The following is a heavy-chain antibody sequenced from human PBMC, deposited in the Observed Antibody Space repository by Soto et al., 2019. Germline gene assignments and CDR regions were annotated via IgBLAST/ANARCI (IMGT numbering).Heavy chain of an antibody. CDR3: ARPGRYSYGRTYSYYYYGMDV. V-gene: IGHV5-10-1*01. CDR2: IDPSDSYT. Sequence: PGESLKISCKGSGYSFTSYWISWVRQMPGKGLEWMGRIDPSDSYTNYSPSFQGHVTISADKSISTAYLQWSSLKASDTAMYHCARPGRYSYGRTYSYYYYGMDVWGQGTTVTVSS. D-gene: IGHD5-18*01. J-gene: IGHJ6*02. CDR1: GYSFTSYW.